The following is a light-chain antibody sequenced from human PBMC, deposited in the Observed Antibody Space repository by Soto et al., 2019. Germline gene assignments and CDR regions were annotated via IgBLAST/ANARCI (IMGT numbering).Light chain of an antibody. Sequence: TRSLSARTSWLGERRTITSWASQSISRWLAWYQQKPGKAPNLLIYKASTLQSGVPSRFSGSGSGTAFTLSIRCRQSDESATYFCEKYDCYAGRVAEGTKVDIK. CDR3: EKYDCYAGR. CDR1: QSISRW. CDR2: KAS. V-gene: IGKV1-5*03. J-gene: IGKJ4*01.